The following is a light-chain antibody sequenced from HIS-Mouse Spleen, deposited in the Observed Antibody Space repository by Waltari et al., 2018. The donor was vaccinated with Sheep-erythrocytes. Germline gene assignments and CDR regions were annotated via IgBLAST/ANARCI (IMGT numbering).Light chain of an antibody. CDR1: SSDVGGYNY. V-gene: IGLV2-11*01. J-gene: IGLJ1*01. CDR2: DVS. Sequence: LTQPPSVSGSPGQSVTISCTGTSSDVGGYNYVSWYQQHPGKAPKLMIYDVSKRPSWVPDRFSGSKSGNTASLTISGLQAEDEADYYCCSYAGSYNHVFATGTKVTVL. CDR3: CSYAGSYNHV.